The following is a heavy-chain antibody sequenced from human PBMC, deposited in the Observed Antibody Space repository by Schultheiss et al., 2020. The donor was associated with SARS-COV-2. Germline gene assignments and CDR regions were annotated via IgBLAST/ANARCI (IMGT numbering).Heavy chain of an antibody. Sequence: SETLSLTCTVSSASISSGDYYWSWIRQPPGKGLEWIGYIHHSGSTYYNSPLRSRVTISVDKSKNQFSLKLSSVTAADTAVYYCAKRGGSYTPLAFDIWGQGTMVTVSS. J-gene: IGHJ3*02. D-gene: IGHD1-26*01. CDR3: AKRGGSYTPLAFDI. V-gene: IGHV4-30-4*01. CDR1: SASISSGDYY. CDR2: IHHSGST.